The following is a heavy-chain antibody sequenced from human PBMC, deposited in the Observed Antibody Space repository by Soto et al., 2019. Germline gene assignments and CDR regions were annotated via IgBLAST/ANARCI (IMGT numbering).Heavy chain of an antibody. CDR3: ATESEDLTSNFDY. CDR1: GFTFTRDS. J-gene: IGHJ4*02. CDR2: ISSTTNYI. Sequence: GGSLRVLCAASGFTFTRDSMNSVREAPGKWLEWVSSISSTTNYIYYGDSMKGRFTISRDNAKNSLYLEMNSRRAEDTAVYYCATESEDLTSNFDYWGQGTLVTVSS. V-gene: IGHV3-21*06.